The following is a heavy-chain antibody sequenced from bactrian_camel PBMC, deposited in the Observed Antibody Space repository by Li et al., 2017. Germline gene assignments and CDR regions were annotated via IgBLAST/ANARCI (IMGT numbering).Heavy chain of an antibody. Sequence: HVQLVESGGGLVEVGGSLRLSCVTSGYHRKRNCIGWFREAPGKEREGVAVLYSHTTDYADSVKDRFNISADEDEKTVYLQMNGLKTEDTAMYYCAARKVARGSHFSLGRAPALRRDEYKYWGRGPRSPSP. CDR3: AARKVARGSHFSLGRAPALRRDEYKY. J-gene: IGHJ4*01. CDR2: LYSHTT. D-gene: IGHD2*01. CDR1: GYHRKRNC. V-gene: IGHV3S53*01.